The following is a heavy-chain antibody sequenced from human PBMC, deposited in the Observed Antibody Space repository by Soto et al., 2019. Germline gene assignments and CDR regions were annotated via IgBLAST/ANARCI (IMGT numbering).Heavy chain of an antibody. D-gene: IGHD4-17*01. CDR3: TTDYGGTVTRYYGMDV. J-gene: IGHJ6*02. V-gene: IGHV3-15*01. Sequence: GGTTDYTAPVKGRFTISRDDSKNTLYPQMNSLKTEDTAVYYCTTDYGGTVTRYYGMDVWGQGTKVTVPS. CDR2: GGTT.